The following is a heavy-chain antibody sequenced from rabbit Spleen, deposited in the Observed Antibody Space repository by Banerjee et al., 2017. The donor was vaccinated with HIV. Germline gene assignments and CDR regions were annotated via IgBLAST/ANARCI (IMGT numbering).Heavy chain of an antibody. V-gene: IGHV1S45*01. J-gene: IGHJ3*01. CDR2: LYTDVLTT. D-gene: IGHD1-1*01. Sequence: QEQLVESGGGLVKPEGSLTLTCTASGFDLSSYYVMCWVRQAPGKGLEWIGCLYTDVLTTWYASWVNGRFTFSKASSTTVTLQMTSLTAADTATYFCARDLVAVIGWNFSLWGQGTLVTVS. CDR3: ARDLVAVIGWNFSL. CDR1: GFDLSSYYV.